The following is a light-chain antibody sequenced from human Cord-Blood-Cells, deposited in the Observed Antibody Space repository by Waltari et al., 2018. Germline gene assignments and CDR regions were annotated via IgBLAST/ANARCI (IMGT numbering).Light chain of an antibody. J-gene: IGLJ3*02. CDR3: QAWDSSTWV. CDR2: QAS. V-gene: IGLV3-1*01. Sequence: SYELTHPPSVSVSPGQIASLPCSGDKLGDKYACGYQQKPGPSPMLVIYQASKRPSGIPERFSGCNSGNTATLTIGGTQAMDEADYYCQAWDSSTWVFGGGTKLTVL. CDR1: KLGDKY.